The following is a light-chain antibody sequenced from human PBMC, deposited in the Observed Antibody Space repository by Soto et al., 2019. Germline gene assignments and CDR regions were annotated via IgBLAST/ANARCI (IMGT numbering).Light chain of an antibody. V-gene: IGLV3-21*02. CDR2: DYS. Sequence: SYELTQPPSVSVAPGQTASITCGGNNIGSDSVHWYQQKPGQAPVLVVYDYSDRPSGIPGRFSGSNSGNTATLTISRVEAGDEADFYCHVWDSNGDNWVFGGGTQLTVL. J-gene: IGLJ3*02. CDR3: HVWDSNGDNWV. CDR1: NIGSDS.